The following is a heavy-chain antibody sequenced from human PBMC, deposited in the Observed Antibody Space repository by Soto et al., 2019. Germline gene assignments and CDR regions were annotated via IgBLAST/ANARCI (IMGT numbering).Heavy chain of an antibody. CDR1: GFTFSSYA. Sequence: GGSLRLSCAASGFTFSSYAMSWVRQAPGKGLEWVSAISGSGGSTYYADSVKGRFTISRDNSKNTLYLQMNSLRAEDTAVYYCALPEYSGSYPGPTFDYWGQGTLVTVSS. J-gene: IGHJ4*02. CDR3: ALPEYSGSYPGPTFDY. D-gene: IGHD1-26*01. V-gene: IGHV3-23*01. CDR2: ISGSGGST.